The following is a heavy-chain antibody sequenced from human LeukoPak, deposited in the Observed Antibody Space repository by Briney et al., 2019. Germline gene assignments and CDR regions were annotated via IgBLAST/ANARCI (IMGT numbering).Heavy chain of an antibody. J-gene: IGHJ4*02. CDR3: ARGDYDYDSSAYYALLGYFDY. CDR2: ISAYNGNT. V-gene: IGHV1-18*01. CDR1: GYTFTSYG. D-gene: IGHD3-22*01. Sequence: ASVKVSCKASGYTFTSYGISWVRQAPGQGLEWMGWISAYNGNTNYAQKLQGRVTMTTDTSTSTAYMELRSLRSDDTAVYYCARGDYDYDSSAYYALLGYFDYWGQGTPVTVSS.